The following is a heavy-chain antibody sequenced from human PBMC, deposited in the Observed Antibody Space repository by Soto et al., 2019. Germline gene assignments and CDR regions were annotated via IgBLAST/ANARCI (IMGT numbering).Heavy chain of an antibody. CDR3: ARISGWYGSFYFDY. CDR1: GGSIGSSSYY. D-gene: IGHD6-19*01. J-gene: IGHJ4*02. CDR2: IYYSGST. V-gene: IGHV4-39*01. Sequence: SETPSLTCTVSGGSIGSSSYYWGWIRHPPGKGLEWIGSIYYSGSTYYNPSLKSRVTISVDTSKNQFSLKLSSVTAADTAVYYCARISGWYGSFYFDYWGQGTLVTVSS.